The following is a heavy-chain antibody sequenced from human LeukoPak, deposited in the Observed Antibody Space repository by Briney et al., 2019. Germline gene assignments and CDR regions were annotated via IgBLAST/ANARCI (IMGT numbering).Heavy chain of an antibody. J-gene: IGHJ4*02. V-gene: IGHV4-4*07. CDR1: GGSIRSYY. D-gene: IGHD6-13*01. Sequence: SETLSLTCTVSGGSIRSYYWSWIRQPAGKGLEWIGRIYASGSTNYNPSLKSRATMSVDTSKNQFSLKLSSVTAADTAVYYCARGAVSAAAHQYYFDYWGQGTLVTVS. CDR3: ARGAVSAAAHQYYFDY. CDR2: IYASGST.